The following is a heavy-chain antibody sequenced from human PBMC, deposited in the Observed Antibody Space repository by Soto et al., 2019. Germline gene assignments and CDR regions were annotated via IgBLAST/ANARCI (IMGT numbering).Heavy chain of an antibody. Sequence: SVKVSCKASGGTFSSYAISWVRQAPGQGLEWMGGIIPIFGTANYAQKFQGRVTITADKSTSTACMELSSLRSEDTAVYYCARDRSGYSSSSGWVYWGQGTLVTVSS. D-gene: IGHD6-6*01. CDR2: IIPIFGTA. CDR3: ARDRSGYSSSSGWVY. J-gene: IGHJ4*02. CDR1: GGTFSSYA. V-gene: IGHV1-69*06.